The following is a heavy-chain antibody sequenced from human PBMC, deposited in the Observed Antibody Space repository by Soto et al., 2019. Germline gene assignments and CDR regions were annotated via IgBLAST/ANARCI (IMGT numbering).Heavy chain of an antibody. CDR1: GGSISGYY. CDR3: ARERAAAGMWFDP. J-gene: IGHJ5*02. V-gene: IGHV4-59*01. Sequence: SETLSLTCTVSGGSISGYYWNWIRQPPGKGLEWIGYIYYSGSTNYNPSLKSRVTISVDTSKNQFSLKLSSVTAADTAVYYCARERAAAGMWFDPWGQGTLVTVSS. D-gene: IGHD6-13*01. CDR2: IYYSGST.